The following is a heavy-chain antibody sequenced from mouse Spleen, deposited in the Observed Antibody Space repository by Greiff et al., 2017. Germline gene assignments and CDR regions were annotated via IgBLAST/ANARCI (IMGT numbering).Heavy chain of an antibody. J-gene: IGHJ2*01. V-gene: IGHV3-6*01. CDR1: GYSITSGYY. CDR2: ISYDGSN. D-gene: IGHD2-3*01. Sequence: VQLKESGPGLVKPSQSLSLTCSVTGYSITSGYYWNWIRQFPGNKLEWMGYISYDGSNNYNPSLKNRISITRDTSKNQFFLKLNSVTTEDTATYYCAREGDDGHYWGQGTTLTVSS. CDR3: AREGDDGHY.